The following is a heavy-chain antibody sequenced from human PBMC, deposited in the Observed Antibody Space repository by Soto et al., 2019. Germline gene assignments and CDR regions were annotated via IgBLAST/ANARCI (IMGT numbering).Heavy chain of an antibody. D-gene: IGHD1-26*01. CDR2: IYYSGST. Sequence: SETLSLTCTVSGGSISSYYWSWIRQPPGKGLEWIGYIYYSGSTNYNPSLKSRVTISVDTSRNHVSLSLRSVTAADTAVYYCARDFFSELTRSDDGFDVWGQGNMVTVSS. CDR3: ARDFFSELTRSDDGFDV. J-gene: IGHJ3*01. CDR1: GGSISSYY. V-gene: IGHV4-59*01.